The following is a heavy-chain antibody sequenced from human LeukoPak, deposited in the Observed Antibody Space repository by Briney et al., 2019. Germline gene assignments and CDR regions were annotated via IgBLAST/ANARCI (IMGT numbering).Heavy chain of an antibody. J-gene: IGHJ4*02. D-gene: IGHD2-2*01. CDR2: IYYGGST. CDR3: ARDIGGSSTSSGVFDL. CDR1: GASMSDYY. Sequence: PSETLSLTCTVSGASMSDYYWSWIRQPPGKGLEWIGYIYYGGSTKDNPPLKSRVTMSVDPSKNQFSLKLSSVTAADTAVYYCARDIGGSSTSSGVFDLWGQGTLVTVSS. V-gene: IGHV4-59*01.